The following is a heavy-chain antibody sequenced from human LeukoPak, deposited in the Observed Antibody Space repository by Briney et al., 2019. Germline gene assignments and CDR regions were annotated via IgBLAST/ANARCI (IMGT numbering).Heavy chain of an antibody. D-gene: IGHD3-10*01. Sequence: GGSLRLSYAASGLTFSSYWMHWVRQAPGMGLVWVSRINSDGSSTSNADSVKGRFTISRDNAKNSLYLQMNSLRSEDTALYYCARGRVTLVRGVDITSYYFDYWGQGTLVIVSS. CDR1: GLTFSSYW. V-gene: IGHV3-74*01. J-gene: IGHJ4*02. CDR2: INSDGSST. CDR3: ARGRVTLVRGVDITSYYFDY.